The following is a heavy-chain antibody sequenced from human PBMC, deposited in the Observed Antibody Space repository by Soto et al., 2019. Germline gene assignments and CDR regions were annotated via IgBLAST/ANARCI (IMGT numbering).Heavy chain of an antibody. D-gene: IGHD6-13*01. V-gene: IGHV4-31*03. Sequence: LSLTCTVSGGSISSAGYYWNWIRQHPGKGLEWIGYIYYNGLTYYNPSLTSRLTVSLDTSKNQFSLELSSVAAADTAVYYCASSTSWSYIDNWGQGTPVTVSS. CDR2: IYYNGLT. CDR3: ASSTSWSYIDN. J-gene: IGHJ4*02. CDR1: GGSISSAGYY.